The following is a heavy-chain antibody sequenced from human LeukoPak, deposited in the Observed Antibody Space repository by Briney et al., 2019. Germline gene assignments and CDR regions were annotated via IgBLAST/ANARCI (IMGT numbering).Heavy chain of an antibody. CDR3: AKRYRYYFDY. V-gene: IGHV3-23*01. CDR1: GFTFSSYA. J-gene: IGHJ4*02. D-gene: IGHD1-14*01. Sequence: PGGSLRLSCAASGFTFSSYAMSWVRQAPRKGLEWVSAISGSGGSTYYADSVKGRFTISRDNSKNTLCLQMNSLRAEDTAVYYCAKRYRYYFDYWGQGTLVTVSS. CDR2: ISGSGGST.